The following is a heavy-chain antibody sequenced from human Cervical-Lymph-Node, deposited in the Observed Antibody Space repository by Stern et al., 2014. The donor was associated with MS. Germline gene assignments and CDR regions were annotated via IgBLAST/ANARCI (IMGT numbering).Heavy chain of an antibody. D-gene: IGHD3-9*01. CDR2: FDPEDGET. CDR1: GYTLTELS. V-gene: IGHV1-24*01. CDR3: ATSFYYDILTGYSTPGDYYYGMDV. Sequence: VQLVESGAEVKKPGASVKVSCKFSGYTLTELSVHWVRQAPGKGLEWMGRFDPEDGETIYAQKFQGRVTMTENTSTDTAYMELSSLRSEDTAVYYCATSFYYDILTGYSTPGDYYYGMDVWGQGTTVTVSS. J-gene: IGHJ6*02.